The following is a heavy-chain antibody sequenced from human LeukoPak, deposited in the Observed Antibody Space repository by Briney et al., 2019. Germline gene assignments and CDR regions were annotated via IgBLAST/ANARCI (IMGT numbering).Heavy chain of an antibody. D-gene: IGHD6-13*01. CDR3: AKVPVAAASPYYFDY. CDR2: ISGSGGST. V-gene: IGHV3-23*01. Sequence: PGGFLRLSCAASGFTFSSYAMSWVRQAPGKGLEWVSAISGSGGSTYYADSVKGRFTISRDNSKNTLYLQMNSLRAEDTAVYYCAKVPVAAASPYYFDYWGQGTLVTVSS. CDR1: GFTFSSYA. J-gene: IGHJ4*02.